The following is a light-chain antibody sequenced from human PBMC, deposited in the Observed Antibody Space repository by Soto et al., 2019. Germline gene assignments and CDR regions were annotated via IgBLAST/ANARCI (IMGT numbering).Light chain of an antibody. J-gene: IGLJ1*01. CDR3: QSYDSSLTGYV. Sequence: QSVLTQPPSVSGAPGQRVTISCTGSSSNIGAGYDVHWYQQLPGTAPKLLIYDNSNRPSGVPDRFSGSKSGTSASLAITGLQAEDEAEYYCQSYDSSLTGYVFGSGTKLTV. CDR1: SSNIGAGYD. CDR2: DNS. V-gene: IGLV1-40*01.